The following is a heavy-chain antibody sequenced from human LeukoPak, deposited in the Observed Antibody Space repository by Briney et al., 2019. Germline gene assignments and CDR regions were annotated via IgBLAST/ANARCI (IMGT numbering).Heavy chain of an antibody. D-gene: IGHD5-18*01. CDR3: AKDLNTAMVTSIWDY. CDR2: ISGSGGST. J-gene: IGHJ4*02. V-gene: IGHV3-23*01. Sequence: GGSLRLSCAASGFTFSSYAMSWVRQAPGKGLDWVSAISGSGGSTYYADSVKGRFTISRDNSKNTLYLQMNSLRAEDTAVYYCAKDLNTAMVTSIWDYWGQGTLVTVSS. CDR1: GFTFSSYA.